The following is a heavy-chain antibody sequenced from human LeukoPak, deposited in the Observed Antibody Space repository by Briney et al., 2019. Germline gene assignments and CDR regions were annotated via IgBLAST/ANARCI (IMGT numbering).Heavy chain of an antibody. CDR2: ISAYNGNT. CDR3: AREGGYYDSSGYYPFDY. D-gene: IGHD3-22*01. J-gene: IGHJ4*02. V-gene: IGHV1-18*01. CDR1: GYTFTSYG. Sequence: ASVKVSCKASGYTFTSYGISWVRQAPGQGLEWMGWISAYNGNTNYAQKLQGRVTMTTDTSTSTAYMELRSLRSDDTAVYYCAREGGYYDSSGYYPFDYWGQGTLVTVSS.